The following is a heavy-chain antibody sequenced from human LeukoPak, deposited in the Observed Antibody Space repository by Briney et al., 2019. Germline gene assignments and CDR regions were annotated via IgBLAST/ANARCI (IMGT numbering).Heavy chain of an antibody. CDR2: IYYSGST. J-gene: IGHJ4*02. CDR3: ARHRKGYSSGWYPRDYFDY. D-gene: IGHD6-19*01. CDR1: GGSISSYY. Sequence: PSETLSLTCTVSGGSISSYYWSWIRQPPGKGLEWIGYIYYSGSTNYNPSLKSRVTISVDTSKNQFSLKLSSVTAADTAVYYCARHRKGYSSGWYPRDYFDYWGQGTLVTVSS. V-gene: IGHV4-59*08.